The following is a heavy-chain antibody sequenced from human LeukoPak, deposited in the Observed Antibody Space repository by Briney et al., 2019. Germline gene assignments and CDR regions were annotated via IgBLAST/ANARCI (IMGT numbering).Heavy chain of an antibody. V-gene: IGHV3-23*01. Sequence: GGSLSLSCAASGFTYSNYAMSWVRQAPGKGLEWVSAISGSGGNTYYADSVKGRFTISRDNSKDTVYLQMNSLRAEDTAVYYCAKSMFQDYDILTGYTYYYGMDVWGQGTTVTVSS. J-gene: IGHJ6*02. CDR1: GFTYSNYA. CDR2: ISGSGGNT. D-gene: IGHD3-9*01. CDR3: AKSMFQDYDILTGYTYYYGMDV.